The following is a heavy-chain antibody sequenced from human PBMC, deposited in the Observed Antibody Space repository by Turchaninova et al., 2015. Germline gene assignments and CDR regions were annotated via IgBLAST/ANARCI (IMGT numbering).Heavy chain of an antibody. Sequence: QLQPQESGPGLVKPSETLSLTCTVACGSISSSDYSWGWLRHPPGKGLEWIVNIYYSGSTYCNPSLKSRVTISVDTSKNQFSLKLSSVTAADTAVYYCARVNEEFGDPTGYFDLWGRGTLVTVSS. V-gene: IGHV4-39*07. CDR3: ARVNEEFGDPTGYFDL. CDR2: IYYSGST. D-gene: IGHD3-10*01. J-gene: IGHJ2*01. CDR1: CGSISSSDYS.